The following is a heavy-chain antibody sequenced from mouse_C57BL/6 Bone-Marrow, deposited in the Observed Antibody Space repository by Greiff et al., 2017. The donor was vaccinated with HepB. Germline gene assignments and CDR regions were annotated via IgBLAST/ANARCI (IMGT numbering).Heavy chain of an antibody. CDR2: INPSNGGT. CDR3: ARSLYYYGSSYGFAY. Sequence: QVQLQQPGTELVKPGASVKLPCKASGYTFTSYWMHWVKQRPGQGLEWIGNINPSNGGTNYNEKFKSKATLTVDKSSSTAYMQLSSLTSEDSAVYYCARSLYYYGSSYGFAYWGQGTLVTVSA. J-gene: IGHJ3*01. V-gene: IGHV1-53*01. CDR1: GYTFTSYW. D-gene: IGHD1-1*01.